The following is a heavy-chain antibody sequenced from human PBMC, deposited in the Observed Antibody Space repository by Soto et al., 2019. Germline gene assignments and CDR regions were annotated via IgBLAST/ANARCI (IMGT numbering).Heavy chain of an antibody. J-gene: IGHJ4*02. D-gene: IGHD3-16*01. CDR1: GGSISSYY. V-gene: IGHV4-59*01. CDR3: ARAWGGNVEDY. Sequence: PSETLSLTCTVSGGSISSYYWSWIRQPPGKGLEWIGYIYYSGSTNYNPSLKSRVTISVDTSKNQFSLKLSSVTAADTAVYYCARAWGGNVEDYWGQGTLVTVSS. CDR2: IYYSGST.